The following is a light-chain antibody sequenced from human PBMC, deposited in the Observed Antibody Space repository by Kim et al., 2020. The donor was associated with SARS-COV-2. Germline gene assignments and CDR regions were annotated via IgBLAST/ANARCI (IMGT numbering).Light chain of an antibody. V-gene: IGLV3-1*01. CDR1: KLGDKY. CDR2: QDT. CDR3: QAWDSSTVV. J-gene: IGLJ2*01. Sequence: SVSPGQTASITCSGDKLGDKYACWYQQRPGQSPVLVIYQDTKRLSGIPERFSGSNSGNTATLTIGGTQAMDEADYYCQAWDSSTVVFGGGTQLTVL.